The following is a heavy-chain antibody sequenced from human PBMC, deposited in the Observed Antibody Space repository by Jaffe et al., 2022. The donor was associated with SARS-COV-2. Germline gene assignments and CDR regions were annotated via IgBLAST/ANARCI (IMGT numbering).Heavy chain of an antibody. D-gene: IGHD3-9*01. V-gene: IGHV3-23*01. Sequence: EVQLLESGGGLVQPGGSLRLSCAASGFTFSSYAMSWVRQAPGKGLEWVSAISGSGGSTYYADSVKGRFTISRDNSKNTLYLQMNSLRAEDTAVYYCASSWEYYDILTGYYTDDYWGQGTLVTVSS. J-gene: IGHJ4*02. CDR2: ISGSGGST. CDR3: ASSWEYYDILTGYYTDDY. CDR1: GFTFSSYA.